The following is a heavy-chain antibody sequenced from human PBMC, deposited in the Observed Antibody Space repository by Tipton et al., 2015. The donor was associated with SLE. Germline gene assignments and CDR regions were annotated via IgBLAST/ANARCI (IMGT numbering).Heavy chain of an antibody. CDR1: GFTFRHFA. D-gene: IGHD6-19*01. CDR2: ISGSGGTT. CDR3: ATTGWPRDY. Sequence: LSLTCTVSGFTFRHFAMSWVRQAPARGLEWVAGISGSGGTTYYADSVKGRFTISRDNSRDTLYLQMNTLRVEDTAVYYCATTGWPRDYWGQGTLVSVSS. J-gene: IGHJ4*02. V-gene: IGHV3-23*01.